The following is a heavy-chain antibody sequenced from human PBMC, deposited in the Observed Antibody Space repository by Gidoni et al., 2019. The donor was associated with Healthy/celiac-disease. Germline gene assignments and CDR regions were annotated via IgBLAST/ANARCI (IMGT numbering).Heavy chain of an antibody. CDR3: ARQLRSSSWFTAPTPDAFDI. CDR1: GFTFSDYY. Sequence: QVQLVESGGGLVKPGGSLRLSCAASGFTFSDYYMSWIRQAPGKGLEWVSYISSSGSTIYYADSVKGRFTISRDNAKNSLYLQMNSLRAEDTAVYYCARQLRSSSWFTAPTPDAFDIWGQGTMVTVSS. CDR2: ISSSGSTI. J-gene: IGHJ3*02. D-gene: IGHD6-13*01. V-gene: IGHV3-11*01.